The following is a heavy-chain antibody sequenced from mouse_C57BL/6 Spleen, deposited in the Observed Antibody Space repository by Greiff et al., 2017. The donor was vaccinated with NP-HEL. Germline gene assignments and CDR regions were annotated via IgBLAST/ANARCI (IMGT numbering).Heavy chain of an antibody. D-gene: IGHD3-2*02. J-gene: IGHJ4*01. CDR1: GYTFTNYN. V-gene: IGHV1-22*01. CDR2: INPNNGGT. CDR3: ARDRQLRLRDYAMDY. Sequence: EVKLMESGPELVKPGASVKMSCKASGYTFTNYNMHWVKQRHGKSLEWIGYINPNNGGTSYNQKFKGKATLTVNKSSSTAYMELRSLTSEDSAVYYCARDRQLRLRDYAMDYWGQGTSVTVSS.